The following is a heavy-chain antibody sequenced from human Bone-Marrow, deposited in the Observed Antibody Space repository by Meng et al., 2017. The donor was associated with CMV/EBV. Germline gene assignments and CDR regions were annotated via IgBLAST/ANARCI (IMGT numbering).Heavy chain of an antibody. CDR2: INSDGSST. V-gene: IGHV3-74*01. J-gene: IGHJ4*02. D-gene: IGHD3-3*01. CDR3: AKELLTIFGVVMVRGFDY. Sequence: GESLKISCAASGFTFSSYWMHWVRQAPGKGLVWVSRINSDGSSTSYADSVKGRFTISRDNAKNTLYLQMNSLRAEDTAVYYCAKELLTIFGVVMVRGFDYWGQGTLVTVSS. CDR1: GFTFSSYW.